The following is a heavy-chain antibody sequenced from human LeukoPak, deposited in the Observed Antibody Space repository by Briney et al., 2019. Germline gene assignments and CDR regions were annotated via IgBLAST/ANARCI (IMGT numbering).Heavy chain of an antibody. CDR2: ISAYKGNT. Sequence: VASVKVSCKASGYTFTSYGISWVRQAPGQGLEWMGWISAYKGNTNYAQKLQGRVTMTTDTSTSTAYVELRSLRSDDTAVYYCAREGDCSGTSCFYMDVWGKGTTVTVSS. J-gene: IGHJ6*03. CDR3: AREGDCSGTSCFYMDV. D-gene: IGHD2-2*01. V-gene: IGHV1-18*01. CDR1: GYTFTSYG.